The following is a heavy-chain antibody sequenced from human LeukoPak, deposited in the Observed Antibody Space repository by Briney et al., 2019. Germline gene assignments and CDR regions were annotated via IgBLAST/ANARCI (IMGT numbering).Heavy chain of an antibody. D-gene: IGHD2-21*01. CDR3: AKGVHIVGTMGPSDY. J-gene: IGHJ4*02. CDR2: ISGSGGST. V-gene: IGHV3-23*01. Sequence: GGSLRLSCAASGFTFSSYAMSWVRQAPGKGLEWVSAISGSGGSTYYADSVKGRFTISRDNSKNTLYLQTNSLRAEDTAVYYCAKGVHIVGTMGPSDYWGQGTLVTVSS. CDR1: GFTFSSYA.